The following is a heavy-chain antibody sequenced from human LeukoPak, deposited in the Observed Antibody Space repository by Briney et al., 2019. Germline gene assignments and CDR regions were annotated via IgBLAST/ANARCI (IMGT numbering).Heavy chain of an antibody. CDR1: GFTFDDYA. V-gene: IGHV3-9*01. Sequence: GGSLRLSCAASGFTFDDYAMHWVRQAPGKGLEWVSGISWNSGSIGYADSVKGRFTISRDNAKNSLYLQTNSLRAEDTALYYCAKAFGIAVAGAGTWGQGTLVTVSS. J-gene: IGHJ5*02. CDR3: AKAFGIAVAGAGT. CDR2: ISWNSGSI. D-gene: IGHD6-19*01.